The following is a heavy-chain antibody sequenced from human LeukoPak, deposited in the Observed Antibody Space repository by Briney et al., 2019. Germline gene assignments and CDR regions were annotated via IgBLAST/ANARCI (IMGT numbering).Heavy chain of an antibody. Sequence: GGSLRLSCAASGFTFSSYAMSWVRQAPGKGLEWVSAISGSGGSTYYADSVKGRFTISRDNSKNTLYLQMNSLRAEDTAVYYCAKDGTTYYDFWSGYSSLEYYFDYWGQGTLVTVSS. CDR2: ISGSGGST. D-gene: IGHD3-3*01. V-gene: IGHV3-23*01. CDR3: AKDGTTYYDFWSGYSSLEYYFDY. CDR1: GFTFSSYA. J-gene: IGHJ4*02.